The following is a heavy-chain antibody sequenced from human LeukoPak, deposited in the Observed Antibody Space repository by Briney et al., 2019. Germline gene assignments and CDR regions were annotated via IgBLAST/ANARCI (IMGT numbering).Heavy chain of an antibody. CDR1: GFTFSSYS. CDR2: IYSGGST. CDR3: ASRSYSSSWYNRRYYGMDV. J-gene: IGHJ6*02. Sequence: GGSLRLSCAASGFTFSSYSMNWVRQAPGKGLEWVSVIYSGGSTYYADSVKGRFTISRHNSKNTLYLQINSLRAEDTAVYYCASRSYSSSWYNRRYYGMDVWGQGTTVTVSS. V-gene: IGHV3-53*04. D-gene: IGHD6-13*01.